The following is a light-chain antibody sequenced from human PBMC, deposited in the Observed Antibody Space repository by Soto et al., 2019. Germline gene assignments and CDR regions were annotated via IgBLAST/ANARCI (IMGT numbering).Light chain of an antibody. J-gene: IGKJ5*01. CDR2: GAS. Sequence: ENVLTHSPGTLSLSPWERATLSCWASESVSSIYVAWYQQKPGQAPTLLIYGASTRATGMPARFSGSGSGTDFTRTISSLEPEDFAVYYCQQRSNCPPTFGHGTRLEIK. CDR3: QQRSNCPPT. CDR1: ESVSSIY. V-gene: IGKV3D-20*02.